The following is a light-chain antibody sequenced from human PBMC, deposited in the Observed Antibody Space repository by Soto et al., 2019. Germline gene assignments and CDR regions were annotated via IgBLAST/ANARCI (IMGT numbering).Light chain of an antibody. CDR2: KAT. Sequence: DIQMTQSPSTLSASVGDRVTLTCLAGQSISNLLDWYQQKSGRAPKLLIYKATIFHSGVPSRFSGSGSGTEFNLTISNLQHDDFATYDCQCYHTVSRTFGQGTKVEVK. J-gene: IGKJ1*01. CDR1: QSISNL. V-gene: IGKV1-5*03. CDR3: QCYHTVSRT.